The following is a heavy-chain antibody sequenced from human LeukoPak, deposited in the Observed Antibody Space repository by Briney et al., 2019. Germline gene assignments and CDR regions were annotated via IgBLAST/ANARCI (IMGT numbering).Heavy chain of an antibody. Sequence: ASVKVSCKASGYTFTNYAMNWVRQAPGQGLEWMGIINPSGGSTSYAQKFQGRVTMTRDMSTSTVYMELSSLRSEDTAVYYCARVAYDYVWVSYRSPFYYFDYWGQGTLVTVSS. CDR1: GYTFTNYA. J-gene: IGHJ4*02. CDR3: ARVAYDYVWVSYRSPFYYFDY. D-gene: IGHD3-16*02. CDR2: INPSGGST. V-gene: IGHV1-46*01.